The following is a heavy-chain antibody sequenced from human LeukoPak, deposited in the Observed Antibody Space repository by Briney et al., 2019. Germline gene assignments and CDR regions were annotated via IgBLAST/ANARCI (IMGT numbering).Heavy chain of an antibody. V-gene: IGHV1-69*13. CDR3: ARGRLVATISSFDY. CDR1: GGTFSSYA. J-gene: IGHJ4*02. D-gene: IGHD5-12*01. CDR2: IIPIFGTA. Sequence: ASVKVSCKASGGTFSSYAISWVRQAPGEGLEWMGGIIPIFGTANYAQKLQGRVTITADESTSTAYMELSSLRSEDTDVYYCARGRLVATISSFDYWGQGTLATVSS.